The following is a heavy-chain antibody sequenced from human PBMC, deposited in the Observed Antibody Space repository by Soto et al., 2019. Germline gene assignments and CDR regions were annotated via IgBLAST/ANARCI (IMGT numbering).Heavy chain of an antibody. D-gene: IGHD3-10*01. CDR1: GFTFNRYW. V-gene: IGHV3-7*04. Sequence: EVQLVESGGGLVQPGGSLRLSCAASGFTFNRYWMTWVRQAPGKGLEWVANIKYDGSEKYYVDSVKGRFTISRDNAKNSLSLQRNSLTAEDTAVYYCVRGGSAYWGQGTLVTVSS. CDR3: VRGGSAY. J-gene: IGHJ4*02. CDR2: IKYDGSEK.